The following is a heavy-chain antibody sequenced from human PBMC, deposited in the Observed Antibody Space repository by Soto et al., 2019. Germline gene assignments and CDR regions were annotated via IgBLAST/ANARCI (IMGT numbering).Heavy chain of an antibody. CDR1: GGSIRSRSYY. CDR3: ARHPSGSSFDY. D-gene: IGHD1-26*01. J-gene: IGHJ4*02. V-gene: IGHV4-39*01. CDR2: IYYSGST. Sequence: PSETLSLTCTVSGGSIRSRSYYWGWIRQPPGKGLEWIASIYYSGSTYYNPSLKSRVTISVDTSKNQFSLKLSSVTAADTAVFYCARHPSGSSFDYWGRGTLVTVSS.